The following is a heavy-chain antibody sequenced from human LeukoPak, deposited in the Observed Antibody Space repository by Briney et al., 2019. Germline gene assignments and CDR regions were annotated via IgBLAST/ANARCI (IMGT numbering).Heavy chain of an antibody. Sequence: ASVKVSCRVSGHTLTELSMHWVRQAPGKGLEWMGGFDPEDGETIYAQKFQGRVTMTEDTSADTAYMEVSSLRSEDTAVYYCATLEPSAGECFDYWGQGTLVTVSS. V-gene: IGHV1-24*01. CDR1: GHTLTELS. CDR3: ATLEPSAGECFDY. CDR2: FDPEDGET. J-gene: IGHJ4*02. D-gene: IGHD1-1*01.